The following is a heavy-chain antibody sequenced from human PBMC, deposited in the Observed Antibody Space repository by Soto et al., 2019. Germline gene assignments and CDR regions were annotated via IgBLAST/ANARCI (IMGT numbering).Heavy chain of an antibody. Sequence: EVQLLESGGGLVQPGGSLRLSCAASGFTFSSYAMSWVRQAPGQGLEWVSAISGSGGSTYYADSVKGRFTISRDNSKNTRYRQMNSLRAEDTAVYYCAKVDYDILTGYDFDLWGRGTLVTVSS. D-gene: IGHD3-9*01. J-gene: IGHJ2*01. CDR1: GFTFSSYA. V-gene: IGHV3-23*01. CDR2: ISGSGGST. CDR3: AKVDYDILTGYDFDL.